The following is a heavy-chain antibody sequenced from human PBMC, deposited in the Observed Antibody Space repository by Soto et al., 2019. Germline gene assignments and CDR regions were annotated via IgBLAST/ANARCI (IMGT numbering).Heavy chain of an antibody. CDR2: IYYSGST. D-gene: IGHD6-13*01. V-gene: IGHV4-31*03. CDR3: ARARAGYSSSWVRGNNWFDP. CDR1: GGSISSGGYY. J-gene: IGHJ5*02. Sequence: SEPLSLTCTVSGGSISSGGYYWSWIRQHPGKGLEWIGYIYYSGSTYYNPSLKSRVTISVDTSKNQFSLKLSSVTAADTAVYYCARARAGYSSSWVRGNNWFDPWGQG.